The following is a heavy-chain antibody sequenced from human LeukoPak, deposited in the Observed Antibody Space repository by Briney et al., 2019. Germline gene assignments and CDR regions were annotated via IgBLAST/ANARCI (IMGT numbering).Heavy chain of an antibody. D-gene: IGHD5-12*01. CDR2: ISYDGSNK. CDR3: ATTKPARRYFDY. CDR1: GFTFSSYG. J-gene: IGHJ4*02. V-gene: IGHV3-30*03. Sequence: GRSLRLSCAASGFTFSSYGMHWVRQAPGKGLEWVAVISYDGSNKYYADSVKGRFTISRDNSKNTLYLQMNTLRADDTAVYYCATTKPARRYFDYWGQGILVTVSS.